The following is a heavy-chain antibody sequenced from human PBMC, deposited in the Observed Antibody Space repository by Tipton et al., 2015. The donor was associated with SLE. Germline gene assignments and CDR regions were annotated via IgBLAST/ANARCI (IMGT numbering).Heavy chain of an antibody. CDR1: GFTFGDYA. J-gene: IGHJ4*02. CDR2: IRSKAYGGTT. D-gene: IGHD3-16*01. V-gene: IGHV3-49*04. Sequence: SLRLSCTASGFTFGDYAMSWVRQAPGKGLEWVGFIRSKAYGGTTEYAASVKGRFTISRDDSKSIAYLRMNSLKTEDTAVFYRTTLRLGESRDYWGQGTLVTVSS. CDR3: TTLRLGESRDY.